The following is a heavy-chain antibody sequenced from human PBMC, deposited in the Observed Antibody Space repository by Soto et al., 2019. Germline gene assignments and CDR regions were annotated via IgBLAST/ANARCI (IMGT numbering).Heavy chain of an antibody. Sequence: EVHLVESGGGLVQPGGSLRLSCAASGFNFSNYWLSWVRQAPGKGLEWVGHIKKDGSEKYYVGSVVGRFTISRDNAENSLYRQMNSLRAEDTAVYYCARLYLAPPFASLDHWWQGTLVTVSS. CDR2: IKKDGSEK. J-gene: IGHJ4*02. D-gene: IGHD2-8*01. CDR1: GFNFSNYW. V-gene: IGHV3-7*01. CDR3: ARLYLAPPFASLDH.